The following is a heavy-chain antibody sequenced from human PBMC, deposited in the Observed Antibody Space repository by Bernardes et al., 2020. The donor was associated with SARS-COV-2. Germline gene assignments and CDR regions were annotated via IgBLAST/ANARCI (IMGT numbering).Heavy chain of an antibody. CDR1: GFTFSDYT. CDR2: ITGGANHI. D-gene: IGHD2-2*02. V-gene: IGHV3-21*01. Sequence: GRSLRLSCAASGFTFSDYTLNWVRQAPGNGLEWVSSITGGANHIYYADSVGGRFTISRDNAKESLFLQMHSLGADDTAVYYCATSAVVVPSAIRTQFFQHWGQGTLVTVSS. CDR3: ATSAVVVPSAIRTQFFQH. J-gene: IGHJ1*01.